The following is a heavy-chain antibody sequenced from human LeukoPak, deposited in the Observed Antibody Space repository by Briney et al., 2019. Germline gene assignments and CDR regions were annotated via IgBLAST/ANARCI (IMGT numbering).Heavy chain of an antibody. D-gene: IGHD3-22*01. J-gene: IGHJ4*02. CDR1: GFTFSSYW. CDR2: INSDGSST. Sequence: GGSLRLSCAASGFTFSSYWMHWVRQAPGKGLVWVSRINSDGSSTSYADSVKGRFTISRDNAKNTLYLQMNSLRAEDTTVYYCASGEDYYDSSGLDYWGQGTLVTVSS. CDR3: ASGEDYYDSSGLDY. V-gene: IGHV3-74*01.